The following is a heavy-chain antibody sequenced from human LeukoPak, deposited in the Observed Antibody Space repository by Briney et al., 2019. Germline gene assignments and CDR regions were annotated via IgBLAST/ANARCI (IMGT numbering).Heavy chain of an antibody. Sequence: NPSETLSLTCTVSGGSISSYYWSWLRQPPGKGLEWFVYIYYSGSTNYNPSLKSRVTISVDTSKNQFSLKLSSVTAADTAVYYCARSKFSPSIAAAGTIDYWGQGTLVTVSS. CDR2: IYYSGST. CDR3: ARSKFSPSIAAAGTIDY. CDR1: GGSISSYY. J-gene: IGHJ4*02. V-gene: IGHV4-59*12. D-gene: IGHD6-13*01.